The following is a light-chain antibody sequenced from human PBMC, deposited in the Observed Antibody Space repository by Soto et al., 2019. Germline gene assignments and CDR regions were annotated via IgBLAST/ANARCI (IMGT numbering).Light chain of an antibody. CDR1: SSNIGSNT. V-gene: IGLV1-44*01. CDR2: SNN. J-gene: IGLJ2*01. CDR3: AAWDGSLNVVV. Sequence: QPVLTQPPSASGTPGQRVTISCSGSSSNIGSNTVNWYQQLPGTAPKLLMYSNNQRPSGVPDRFSGSKSGTSASLAISGLQSEDEADYYCAAWDGSLNVVVFGGGTKLTAL.